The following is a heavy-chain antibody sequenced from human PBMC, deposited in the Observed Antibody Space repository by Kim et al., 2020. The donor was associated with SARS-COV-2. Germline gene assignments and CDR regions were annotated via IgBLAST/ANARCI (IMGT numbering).Heavy chain of an antibody. D-gene: IGHD3-10*01. CDR3: ALLYGSGSYYNKVRGMDV. V-gene: IGHV1-2*06. CDR1: GYTFTGYY. J-gene: IGHJ6*02. Sequence: ASVKVSCKASGYTFTGYYMHWVRQAPGQGLEWMGRINPNSGGTNYAQKFQGRVTMTRDTSISKAYMELSRLRSDDTAVYYCALLYGSGSYYNKVRGMDVWGQGTTVTVSS. CDR2: INPNSGGT.